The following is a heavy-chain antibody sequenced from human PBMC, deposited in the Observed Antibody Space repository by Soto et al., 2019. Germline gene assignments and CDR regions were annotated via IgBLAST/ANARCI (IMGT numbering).Heavy chain of an antibody. V-gene: IGHV3-30*02. Sequence: GGSLRLSCAASGFTFSGCGMHWVRQAPGKGLEWVAIIWYDGSNKYYADSVKGRFTISRDNSKNTLYLQMNSLRAEDTAVYYCAKDLRGYYYYGMDVWGQGTTVT. CDR3: AKDLRGYYYYGMDV. CDR1: GFTFSGCG. CDR2: IWYDGSNK. J-gene: IGHJ6*02. D-gene: IGHD4-17*01.